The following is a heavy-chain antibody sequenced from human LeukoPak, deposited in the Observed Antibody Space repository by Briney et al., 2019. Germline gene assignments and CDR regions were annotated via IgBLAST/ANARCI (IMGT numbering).Heavy chain of an antibody. V-gene: IGHV4-59*01. D-gene: IGHD3-22*01. Sequence: SETLSLTCTVSGGSIGSYYWSWIRQPPGKGLEWLGYIYYSGSTNYNPPLKSRVTISVDTSKNQFSLKLSSVTAADTAVYYCARDKGYYDSSGYHTAYYFDYWGQGTLVTVSS. CDR2: IYYSGST. CDR3: ARDKGYYDSSGYHTAYYFDY. J-gene: IGHJ4*02. CDR1: GGSIGSYY.